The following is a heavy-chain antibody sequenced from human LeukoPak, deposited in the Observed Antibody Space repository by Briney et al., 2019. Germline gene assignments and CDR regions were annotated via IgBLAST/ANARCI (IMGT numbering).Heavy chain of an antibody. V-gene: IGHV3-30*03. CDR2: ISYDGSNK. CDR1: GFSFSSNC. J-gene: IGHJ4*02. CDR3: ARAANYYDSSGYHTAPDY. D-gene: IGHD3-22*01. Sequence: PGGSLRLSCAVSGFSFSSNCMSWVRQALGKGLEWVAVISYDGSNKYYADSVKGRFTISRDNSKNTLYLQMNSLRAEDTAVYYCARAANYYDSSGYHTAPDYWGQGTLVTVSS.